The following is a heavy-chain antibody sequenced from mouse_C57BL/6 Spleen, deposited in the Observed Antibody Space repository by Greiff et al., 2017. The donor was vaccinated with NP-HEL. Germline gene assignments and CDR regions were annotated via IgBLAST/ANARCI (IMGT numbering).Heavy chain of an antibody. CDR2: INPNYGTT. V-gene: IGHV1-39*01. D-gene: IGHD2-10*02. CDR1: GYSFTDYN. CDR3: AREGYGNYFFYAMDY. Sequence: VQLKESGPELVKPGASVKISCKASGYSFTDYNMNWVKQSNGKSLEWIGVINPNYGTTSYNQKFKGKATLTVDQSSSTAYMQLNSLTSEDSAVYYCAREGYGNYFFYAMDYWGQGTSVTVSS. J-gene: IGHJ4*01.